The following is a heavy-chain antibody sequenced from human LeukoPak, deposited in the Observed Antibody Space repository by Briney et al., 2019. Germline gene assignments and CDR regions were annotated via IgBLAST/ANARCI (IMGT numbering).Heavy chain of an antibody. CDR1: GYTFTSYY. J-gene: IGHJ4*02. CDR3: ARGPGSSWYYFDY. Sequence: GASVKVSCKASGYTFTSYYMHWVRQAPGQGLEWMGIINPSTGETSCAQKFQGRVTTTRDTSTSTVYMELSSLRSEDTAVYYCARGPGSSWYYFDYWGQGTLVTVSS. CDR2: INPSTGET. V-gene: IGHV1-46*01. D-gene: IGHD6-13*01.